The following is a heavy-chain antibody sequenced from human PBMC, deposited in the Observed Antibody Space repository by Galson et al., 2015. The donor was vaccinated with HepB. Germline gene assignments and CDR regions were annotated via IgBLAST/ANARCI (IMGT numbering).Heavy chain of an antibody. V-gene: IGHV3-23*01. D-gene: IGHD2-21*02. CDR1: GFTFSTYT. CDR2: IYGSGGSI. Sequence: SLRLSCAASGFTFSTYTLHWVRQAPGKGLEWVSGIYGSGGSIFYADSVKGRFAISRDNSKNTLYLQMNSLRAEDTALYFCSKDRVPNADCTVDYWGQGTLVTVSS. J-gene: IGHJ4*02. CDR3: SKDRVPNADCTVDY.